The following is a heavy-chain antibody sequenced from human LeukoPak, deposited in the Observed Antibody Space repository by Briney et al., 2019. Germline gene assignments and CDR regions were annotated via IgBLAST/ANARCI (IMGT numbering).Heavy chain of an antibody. D-gene: IGHD6-13*01. CDR3: AREEQQLDLTYYYYMDV. Sequence: SETLSLTCTVSGGSISSGGYYWSWIRQHPGKGLEWIGYIYYSGSTYYNPSLKSRVTISVDTSKNQFSLKLSSVTAADTAVYCCAREEQQLDLTYYYYMDVWGKGTTVTVSS. J-gene: IGHJ6*03. V-gene: IGHV4-31*03. CDR1: GGSISSGGYY. CDR2: IYYSGST.